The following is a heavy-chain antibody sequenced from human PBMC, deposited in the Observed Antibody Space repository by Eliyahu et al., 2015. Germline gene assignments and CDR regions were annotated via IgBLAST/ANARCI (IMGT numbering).Heavy chain of an antibody. D-gene: IGHD2-2*01. CDR2: INSDGSST. V-gene: IGHV3-74*01. CDR1: GFXXSXXW. CDR3: ARVTVPATANRAFDY. J-gene: IGHJ4*02. Sequence: EVQLVESGGGXVQPGGSLRLSCAASGFXXSXXWMHWVRQAPGKGLVWVSRINSDGSSTSYADSVKGRFTISRDNAKNTLYLQMNSLRAEDTTVYYCARVTVPATANRAFDYWGQGTLVTVSS.